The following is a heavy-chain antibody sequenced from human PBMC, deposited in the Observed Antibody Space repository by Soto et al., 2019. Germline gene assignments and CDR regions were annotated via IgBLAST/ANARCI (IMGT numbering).Heavy chain of an antibody. CDR3: AKDRWNSFDY. Sequence: LRLSCAASGFTFSSYGMHWVRQAPGKGLEWVAVISYDGSNKYYADSVKGRFTISRDNSKNTLYLQMNSLRAEDTAVYYCAKDRWNSFDYWGQGTLVTVSS. CDR2: ISYDGSNK. CDR1: GFTFSSYG. J-gene: IGHJ4*02. D-gene: IGHD1-1*01. V-gene: IGHV3-30*18.